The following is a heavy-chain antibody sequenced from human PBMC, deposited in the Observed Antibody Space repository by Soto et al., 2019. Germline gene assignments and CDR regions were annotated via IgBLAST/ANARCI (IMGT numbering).Heavy chain of an antibody. Sequence: EVQLLESGGGLVQPGDSLRLSCAASGFTFSRYAMTWVRQSPGKGLEWVSAISGSGSSTYYSDSVKGRFTISRDNSKNTLYLHMNSLGAEDTAVYYCAKGTGGWYFDLWGRGTLVTVSS. CDR3: AKGTGGWYFDL. J-gene: IGHJ2*01. V-gene: IGHV3-23*01. CDR1: GFTFSRYA. CDR2: ISGSGSST. D-gene: IGHD3-10*01.